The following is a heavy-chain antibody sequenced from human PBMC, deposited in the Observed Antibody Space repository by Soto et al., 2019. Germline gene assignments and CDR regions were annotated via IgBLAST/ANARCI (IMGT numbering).Heavy chain of an antibody. Sequence: SETMSLTCAVYGGSFSGYYWSWIRQPPGKGLEWIGEINHSGSTNYNPSLKSRVTISVDTSKNQFSLKLSSVTAADTAVYYCARGGSLIGYSSSWYGDYWGQGTLVTVSS. CDR1: GGSFSGYY. J-gene: IGHJ4*02. D-gene: IGHD6-13*01. CDR2: INHSGST. CDR3: ARGGSLIGYSSSWYGDY. V-gene: IGHV4-34*01.